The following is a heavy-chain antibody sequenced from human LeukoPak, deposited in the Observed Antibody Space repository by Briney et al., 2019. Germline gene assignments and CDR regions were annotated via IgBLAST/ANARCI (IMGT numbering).Heavy chain of an antibody. CDR2: ISSSSSYI. J-gene: IGHJ4*02. D-gene: IGHD3-22*01. V-gene: IGHV3-21*01. CDR3: ARDQNYYDSSGYYDGY. Sequence: GGSLRLSCAASGFTFSSYSMNWVRQAPGKGLEWVSSISSSSSYIYYADSAKGRFTISRDNAKNSLYLQMNSLRAEDTAVYYCARDQNYYDSSGYYDGYWGQGTLVTVSS. CDR1: GFTFSSYS.